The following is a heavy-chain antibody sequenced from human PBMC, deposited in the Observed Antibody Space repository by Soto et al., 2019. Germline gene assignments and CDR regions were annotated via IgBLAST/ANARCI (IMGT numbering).Heavy chain of an antibody. CDR1: GGSISSYY. CDR2: IYYSGST. CDR3: AREGEQLVLDY. Sequence: PSETLSLTCTVSGGSISSYYWSWIRQPPGKGLEWIGYIYYSGSTNYNPSLKIRVTISVDTSKNQFSLKLSSVTAADTAVYYCAREGEQLVLDYWGQGTLVTVS. V-gene: IGHV4-59*01. D-gene: IGHD6-13*01. J-gene: IGHJ4*02.